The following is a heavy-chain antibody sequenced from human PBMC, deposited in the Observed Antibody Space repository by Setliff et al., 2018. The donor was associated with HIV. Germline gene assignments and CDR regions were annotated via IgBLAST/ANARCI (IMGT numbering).Heavy chain of an antibody. Sequence: SETLSLTCAVYGGSFSGYYWGWIRQPPGKGLEWIGEINHSGGTNYNMSLWSRVTISLDASRNQFSLELISVTAADTAVYYCAGGPGTTSIDYWAQGALVTVSS. J-gene: IGHJ4*02. CDR3: AGGPGTTSIDY. CDR2: INHSGGT. D-gene: IGHD1-26*01. CDR1: GGSFSGYY. V-gene: IGHV4-34*01.